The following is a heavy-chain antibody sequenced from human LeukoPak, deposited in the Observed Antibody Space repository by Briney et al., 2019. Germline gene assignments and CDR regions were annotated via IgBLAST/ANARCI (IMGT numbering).Heavy chain of an antibody. CDR1: GGSIGNFY. CDR3: ARANGYNPPFDS. J-gene: IGHJ4*02. Sequence: SETLSLTCSVSGGSIGNFYWSWIRQPPGKSLEWIGYIYRSGTTNYNPSLKSRVTMSIDPSKNQFSLKLMSVTPADAALSYCARANGYNPPFDSWGQGTLVTVSS. CDR2: IYRSGTT. D-gene: IGHD5-24*01. V-gene: IGHV4-4*09.